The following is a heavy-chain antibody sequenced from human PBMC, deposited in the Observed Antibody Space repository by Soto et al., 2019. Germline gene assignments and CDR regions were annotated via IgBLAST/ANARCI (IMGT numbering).Heavy chain of an antibody. V-gene: IGHV3-23*01. Sequence: PGGSLRLSCAASGFTFSTYAMSWFRQAPGKGLEWVSALSASGGSTYYADSVKGRFTISRDNSMNALYLQMNSLRIEDTAVYYCAHPRGYGVFDAYDIWGQGTMVTVSS. D-gene: IGHD4-17*01. CDR3: AHPRGYGVFDAYDI. CDR2: LSASGGST. J-gene: IGHJ3*02. CDR1: GFTFSTYA.